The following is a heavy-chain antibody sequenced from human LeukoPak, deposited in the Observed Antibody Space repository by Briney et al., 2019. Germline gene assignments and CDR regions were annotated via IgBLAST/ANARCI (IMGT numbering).Heavy chain of an antibody. Sequence: PSETLSLTCAAYGGSFSDYYYSWIRQPPGKGLEWIGEINHSGSTYYNPSLKSRVTISVDRSKNQFSLKLSSVTAADTAVYYCARSVDTAMVGGVNWFDPWGQGTLVTVSS. V-gene: IGHV4-34*01. J-gene: IGHJ5*02. CDR2: INHSGST. CDR1: GGSFSDYY. CDR3: ARSVDTAMVGGVNWFDP. D-gene: IGHD5-18*01.